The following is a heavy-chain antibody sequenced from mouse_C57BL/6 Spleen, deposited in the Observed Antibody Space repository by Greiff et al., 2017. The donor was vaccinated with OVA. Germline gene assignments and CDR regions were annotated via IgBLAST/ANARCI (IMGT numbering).Heavy chain of an antibody. CDR1: GFTIKDYY. J-gene: IGHJ4*01. CDR3: ASGVHYYGKVDY. CDR2: IDPEDGET. D-gene: IGHD1-2*01. Sequence: EVQLQESGAELVKPGASVKLSCTASGFTIKDYYMHWVKQRTEQGLEWIGRIDPEDGETKYAPKFQGKATMTADTSSNTAYLQLSSLTSEDTAVYYCASGVHYYGKVDYWGQGTSVTVSS. V-gene: IGHV14-2*01.